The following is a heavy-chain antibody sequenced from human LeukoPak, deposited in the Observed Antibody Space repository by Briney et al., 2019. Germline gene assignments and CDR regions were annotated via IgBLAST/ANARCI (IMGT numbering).Heavy chain of an antibody. D-gene: IGHD5-18*01. V-gene: IGHV3-30*04. Sequence: PGRSLRLSCAASGFTFSSYAMHWVRQAPGKGLEWVAVISYAGSNKYYADSVKGRFTISRDNSKNTLYLQMNSLRAEDTAVYYCARARGYSYDYWGQGTLVTVSS. J-gene: IGHJ4*02. CDR3: ARARGYSYDY. CDR1: GFTFSSYA. CDR2: ISYAGSNK.